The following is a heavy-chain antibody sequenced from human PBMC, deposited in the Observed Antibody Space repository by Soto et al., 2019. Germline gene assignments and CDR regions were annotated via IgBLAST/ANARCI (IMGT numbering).Heavy chain of an antibody. D-gene: IGHD2-2*01. CDR2: IIPIFGIA. Sequence: QVQLVQSGAEVKKPGSSVKVSCKASGGTFNRYSITWVRQAPGHGLEWIGRIIPIFGIASYAQKFQGRVTITADESTSTAYMELSSLRSDDTAVYYCGREDRDRETGLVPAAIDGMDVWGQGTTVTVSS. V-gene: IGHV1-69*08. CDR1: GGTFNRYS. J-gene: IGHJ6*02. CDR3: GREDRDRETGLVPAAIDGMDV.